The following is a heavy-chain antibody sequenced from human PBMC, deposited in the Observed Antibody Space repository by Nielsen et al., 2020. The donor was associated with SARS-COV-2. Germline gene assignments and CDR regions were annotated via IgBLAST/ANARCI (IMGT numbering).Heavy chain of an antibody. V-gene: IGHV3-15*01. J-gene: IGHJ6*02. CDR2: IKSKTDGGTT. CDR3: TSHYGGDYYYYGMDV. D-gene: IGHD4-17*01. Sequence: GESLKISCAASGFTFSSYAMSWVCQAPGKGLEWVGRIKSKTDGGTTDYAAPVKGRFTISRDDSKNTLYLQMNSLKTEDTAVYYCTSHYGGDYYYYGMDVWGQGTTVTVSS. CDR1: GFTFSSYA.